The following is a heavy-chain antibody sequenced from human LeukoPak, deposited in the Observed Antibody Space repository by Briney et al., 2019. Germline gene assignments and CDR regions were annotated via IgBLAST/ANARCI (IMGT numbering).Heavy chain of an antibody. J-gene: IGHJ6*02. CDR3: ARNIEREYDILTGYYRGYYYYGMDV. V-gene: IGHV1-46*01. CDR2: INPSGGST. Sequence: GASVKVSCKASGYTFTSYYMHWVRQAPGQGLEWMGIINPSGGSTSYAQKFQGRVTMTRDTSTSTVYMELSSLRSEDTAVYYCARNIEREYDILTGYYRGYYYYGMDVWGQGTTVTVSS. CDR1: GYTFTSYY. D-gene: IGHD3-9*01.